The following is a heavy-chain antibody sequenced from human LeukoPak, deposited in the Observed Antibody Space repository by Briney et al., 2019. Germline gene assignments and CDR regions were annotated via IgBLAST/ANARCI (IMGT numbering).Heavy chain of an antibody. Sequence: ASVKVSCKASGYTFTRYYMHWVRQAPGQGLEWMGIINPSGGSTSYAQKFQGRVTMTRDMSTSTVYMELSSLRSEDTAVYYCARGSYDSSGYPLPLLDYWGQGTLVTVSS. D-gene: IGHD3-22*01. J-gene: IGHJ4*02. V-gene: IGHV1-46*01. CDR2: INPSGGST. CDR3: ARGSYDSSGYPLPLLDY. CDR1: GYTFTRYY.